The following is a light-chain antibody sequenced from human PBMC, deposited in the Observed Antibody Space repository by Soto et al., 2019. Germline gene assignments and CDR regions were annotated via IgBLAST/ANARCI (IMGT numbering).Light chain of an antibody. CDR1: QDISNF. CDR3: QQYDDPPFT. J-gene: IGKJ3*01. CDR2: DAS. Sequence: DIQMTQSPSSLSASVGDRVTVTCQASQDISNFLNWYQQKPGRAPRLLIYDASNLETGVPSRFSGSGSGTHFTFTITSLQPEDFATYYCQQYDDPPFTFGPGTMVDFK. V-gene: IGKV1-33*01.